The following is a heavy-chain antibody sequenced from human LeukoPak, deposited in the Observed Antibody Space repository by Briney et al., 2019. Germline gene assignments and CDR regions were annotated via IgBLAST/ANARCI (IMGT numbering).Heavy chain of an antibody. CDR1: GFTFSSYA. J-gene: IGHJ3*02. D-gene: IGHD2-15*01. V-gene: IGHV3-7*01. CDR3: ARVRLGCTGGSCYSGAFDI. Sequence: GGSLRLSCAASGFTFSSYAMSWVRQAPGKGLEWAANIKQDGSGKYYVDSVKGRFTISRDNAKNSLYLQMNSLRAEDTAVYYCARVRLGCTGGSCYSGAFDIWGQGTMVTVSS. CDR2: IKQDGSGK.